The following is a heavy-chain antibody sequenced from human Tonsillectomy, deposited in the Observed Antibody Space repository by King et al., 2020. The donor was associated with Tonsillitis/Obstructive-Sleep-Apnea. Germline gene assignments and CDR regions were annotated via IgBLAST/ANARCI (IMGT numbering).Heavy chain of an antibody. Sequence: QLQESGPGLVKPSETLSLTCTVSGGSISGYYWSWLRQPPGKGLEWIGYIYYSGSTNYSPSLKSRVTISVDTSKKQFSLKLSPVTAADTAVYYCARVKYDTSGYYFFDYWGQGTLVTVSS. D-gene: IGHD3-22*01. CDR3: ARVKYDTSGYYFFDY. V-gene: IGHV4-59*01. CDR2: IYYSGST. J-gene: IGHJ4*02. CDR1: GGSISGYY.